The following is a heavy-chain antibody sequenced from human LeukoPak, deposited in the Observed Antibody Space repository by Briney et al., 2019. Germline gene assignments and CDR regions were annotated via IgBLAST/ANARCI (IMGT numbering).Heavy chain of an antibody. J-gene: IGHJ5*02. CDR1: GGSFSGYY. D-gene: IGHD3-3*01. CDR2: INHSGST. Sequence: SETLSLTCAVSGGSFSGYYWSWIRQPPEKGLEWIGEINHSGSTNYNPSLKSRVTISVDTSKNQFSLKLSSVTAADTAVYYCARAGPIKYYDFWSGYWVSNWFDPWGQGTLVTVSS. V-gene: IGHV4-34*01. CDR3: ARAGPIKYYDFWSGYWVSNWFDP.